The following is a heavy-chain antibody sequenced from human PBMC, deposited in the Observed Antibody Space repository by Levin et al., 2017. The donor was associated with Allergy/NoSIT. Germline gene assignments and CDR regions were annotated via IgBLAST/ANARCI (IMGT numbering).Heavy chain of an antibody. CDR3: ARGDYDTSMIRKNAFDI. D-gene: IGHD4-17*01. Sequence: GGSLRLSCAASGFTFSDYYMSWIRQAPGKGLEWVSYISSSSSYTNYADSVKGRFTISRDNAKNSLYLQMNSLRAEDTAVYYCARGDYDTSMIRKNAFDIWGQGTMVTVSS. CDR1: GFTFSDYY. V-gene: IGHV3-11*03. J-gene: IGHJ3*02. CDR2: ISSSSSYT.